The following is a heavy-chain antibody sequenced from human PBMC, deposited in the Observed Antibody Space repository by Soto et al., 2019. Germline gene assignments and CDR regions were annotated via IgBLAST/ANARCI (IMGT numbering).Heavy chain of an antibody. CDR2: TYYRSKWYN. CDR3: ARDRASIVATKNEYYFDY. J-gene: IGHJ4*02. CDR1: GDSVSSNSAA. V-gene: IGHV6-1*01. D-gene: IGHD5-12*01. Sequence: SQSLSLTCGISGDSVSSNSAAWNWIRQSPSRGLEWLGRTYYRSKWYNDYAVSVKSRITINPDTSKNQFSLQLNSVTPEDTAVYYCARDRASIVATKNEYYFDYWGQGTLVTVSS.